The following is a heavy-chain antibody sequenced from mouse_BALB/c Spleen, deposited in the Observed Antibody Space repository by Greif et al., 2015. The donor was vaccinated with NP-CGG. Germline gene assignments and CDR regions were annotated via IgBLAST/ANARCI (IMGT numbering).Heavy chain of an antibody. V-gene: IGHV1-14*01. CDR1: GYTFTSYV. D-gene: IGHD2-4*01. Sequence: VQLQQSGPELVKPGASVKMSCKASGYTFTSYVMHWVKQKPGQGLEWIGYINPYNDGTKYNEKFKGKATLTSDKSSSTAYMELSSLTSEDSAVYYCTYDYGPYWYFDVWGAGTTVTVSS. CDR2: INPYNDGT. CDR3: TYDYGPYWYFDV. J-gene: IGHJ1*01.